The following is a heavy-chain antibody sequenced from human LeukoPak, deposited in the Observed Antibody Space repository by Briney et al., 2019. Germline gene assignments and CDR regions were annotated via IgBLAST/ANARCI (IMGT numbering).Heavy chain of an antibody. D-gene: IGHD6-19*01. CDR2: INSDGSST. Sequence: GGSLRLSCAASGFTFSSYWMHWVRQAPGKGLVWVSRINSDGSSTSYADSVKGRFTISRDNSKNTLYLQMNSLRAEDTAVYYCASSTSGITVAGAFDYWGQGTLVTVSS. CDR1: GFTFSSYW. V-gene: IGHV3-74*01. J-gene: IGHJ4*02. CDR3: ASSTSGITVAGAFDY.